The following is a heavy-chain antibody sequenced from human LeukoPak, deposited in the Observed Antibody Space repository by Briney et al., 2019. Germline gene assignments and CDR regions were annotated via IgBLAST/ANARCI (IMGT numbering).Heavy chain of an antibody. CDR1: GYTFTGYY. J-gene: IGHJ4*02. CDR3: ARDLGRPQWLVWYYFDY. CDR2: INPNSGGT. Sequence: ASVKVSCKASGYTFTGYYMHWVRQAPGQGLEWMGWINPNSGGTNYAQKFQGRVTMTRDTSISTAYMELSRLRSDDTAVYYCARDLGRPQWLVWYYFDYWGQGTLVTVSS. D-gene: IGHD6-19*01. V-gene: IGHV1-2*02.